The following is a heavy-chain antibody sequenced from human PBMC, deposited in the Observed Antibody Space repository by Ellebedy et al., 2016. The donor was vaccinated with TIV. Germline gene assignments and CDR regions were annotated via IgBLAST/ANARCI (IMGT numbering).Heavy chain of an antibody. CDR1: GFIVSYNY. V-gene: IGHV3-66*01. Sequence: GESLKISCAASGFIVSYNYMSWVRQAPGKGLEWVSIIYSGGGTYYADSVKGRFTISRDNSKNTLYLQMNSLRAEDTAVYFCARGISRYGDPNHYFDYWGQGTLVTVSS. CDR3: ARGISRYGDPNHYFDY. J-gene: IGHJ4*02. D-gene: IGHD4-17*01. CDR2: IYSGGGT.